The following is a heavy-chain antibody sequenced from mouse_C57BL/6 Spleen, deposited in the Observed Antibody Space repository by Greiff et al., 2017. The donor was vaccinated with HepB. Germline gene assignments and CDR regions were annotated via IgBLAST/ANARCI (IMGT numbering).Heavy chain of an antibody. CDR3: ARGDYSNYPAWFAY. Sequence: EVKLVESGGGLVKPGGSLKLSCAASGFTFSDYGMHWVRQAPEKGLEWVAYISSGSSTIYYADTVKGRFTISRDNAKNTLFLQMTSLRSEDTAMYYCARGDYSNYPAWFAYWGQGTLVTVSA. J-gene: IGHJ3*01. V-gene: IGHV5-17*01. D-gene: IGHD2-5*01. CDR2: ISSGSSTI. CDR1: GFTFSDYG.